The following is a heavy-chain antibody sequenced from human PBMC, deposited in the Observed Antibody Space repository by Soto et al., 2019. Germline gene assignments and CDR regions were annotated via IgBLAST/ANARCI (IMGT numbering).Heavy chain of an antibody. CDR3: ARLGGRYVVPGFDY. D-gene: IGHD1-26*01. V-gene: IGHV4-59*08. J-gene: IGHJ4*02. CDR1: GGSINHYY. CDR2: IYYGGTTT. Sequence: SETLSLSCTVSGGSINHYYCTWIRQPPGKGLEWMGYIYYGGTTTNYNPSLKTRVTLSIDTSKNVFGMKLSYVTAVDTVLYLCARLGGRYVVPGFDYSGEGTVGTVS.